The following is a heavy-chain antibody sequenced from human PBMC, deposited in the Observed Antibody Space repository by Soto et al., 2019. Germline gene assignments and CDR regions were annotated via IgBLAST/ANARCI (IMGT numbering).Heavy chain of an antibody. V-gene: IGHV1-2*02. D-gene: IGHD3-22*01. CDR1: GYTFTGYY. CDR3: ARVLYYYDSSGYYYVDDYYYGMDV. J-gene: IGHJ6*02. CDR2: INPNSGGT. Sequence: ASVKVSCKASGYTFTGYYMHWVRQAPGQGLEWMGWINPNSGGTNYAQKFQGRVTMTRDTSISTAYMELSRLRSDDTAVYYCARVLYYYDSSGYYYVDDYYYGMDVWGQGTTVTSP.